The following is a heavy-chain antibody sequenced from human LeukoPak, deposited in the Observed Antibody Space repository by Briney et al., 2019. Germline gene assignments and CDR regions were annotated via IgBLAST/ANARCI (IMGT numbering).Heavy chain of an antibody. Sequence: PSETLSLTCTVSRGSISTYYWSWIRKPTGKGMEWIGYIYYDGSPKYHPSLKSRVTISVDTSKNQFSLKLSSVAAADTAVYYCARVGRGPVDLWGQGTLVTVSS. J-gene: IGHJ5*02. CDR1: RGSISTYY. D-gene: IGHD2-15*01. V-gene: IGHV4-59*01. CDR3: ARVGRGPVDL. CDR2: IYYDGSP.